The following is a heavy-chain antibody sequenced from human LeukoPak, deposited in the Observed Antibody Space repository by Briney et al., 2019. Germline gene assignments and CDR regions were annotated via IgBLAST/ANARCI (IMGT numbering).Heavy chain of an antibody. CDR1: GFTLCSYS. V-gene: IGHV3-21*01. J-gene: IGHJ6*04. CDR3: ARVLMITFGGVIAPDNYGMDV. D-gene: IGHD3-16*02. Sequence: GGSLRLSCAASGFTLCSYSMNWVRQAPGEGLEWVSPISSSSSYIYYADSVKGRFTISRDNAKNSPYLQMNSLRAEDTAVYYCARVLMITFGGVIAPDNYGMDVWGKGTTVTVSS. CDR2: ISSSSSYI.